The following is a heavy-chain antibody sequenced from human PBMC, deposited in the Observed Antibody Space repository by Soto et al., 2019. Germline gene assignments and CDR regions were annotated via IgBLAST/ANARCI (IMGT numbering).Heavy chain of an antibody. CDR3: AKAVYYDSSGYYPSSEPQWFDP. Sequence: GGSLRLSCAASGFTFSSYWMSWVRQAPGKGLEWVANIKQGGSDTYYVDSVKGRFTISRDNAKNTLYLQMNSLRAEDTAVYYCAKAVYYDSSGYYPSSEPQWFDPWGQGTLVTVSS. CDR2: IKQGGSDT. D-gene: IGHD3-22*01. V-gene: IGHV3-7*03. CDR1: GFTFSSYW. J-gene: IGHJ5*02.